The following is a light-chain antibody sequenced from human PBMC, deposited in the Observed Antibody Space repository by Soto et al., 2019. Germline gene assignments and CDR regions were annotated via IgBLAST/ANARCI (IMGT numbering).Light chain of an antibody. V-gene: IGKV1-33*01. CDR2: AAS. CDR1: QDIDNY. Sequence: IQLTQSPSSLSASVGESVTITCRASQDIDNYLNWYQHRPGEAPKLLIYAASYLETGVPARFSGSGSGTDSSFTITSLQPEDSATYYCQQYDTRPTMTFGQGTRLEIK. CDR3: QQYDTRPTMT. J-gene: IGKJ5*01.